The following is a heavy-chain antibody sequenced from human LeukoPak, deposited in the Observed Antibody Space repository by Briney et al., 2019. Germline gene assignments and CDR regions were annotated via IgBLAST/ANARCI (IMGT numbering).Heavy chain of an antibody. V-gene: IGHV3-23*01. D-gene: IGHD5-24*01. Sequence: GGSLRLSCAGSGLSFSASGMNWVRQAPGKGLEWVAGVTPSGDPTYYADSVKGRFIISRDNSKTTMYLQMNSLRAEDTGVYYCAKDSGWIQFIEWGQGTSVTVSS. CDR1: GLSFSASG. J-gene: IGHJ4*02. CDR3: AKDSGWIQFIE. CDR2: VTPSGDPT.